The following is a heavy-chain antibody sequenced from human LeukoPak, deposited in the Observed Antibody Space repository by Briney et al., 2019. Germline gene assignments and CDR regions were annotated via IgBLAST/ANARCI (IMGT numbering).Heavy chain of an antibody. CDR1: GYTFTDYY. J-gene: IGHJ4*02. V-gene: IGHV1-2*02. CDR3: ARANALYCSSTSCLFDY. D-gene: IGHD2-2*01. Sequence: ASVKVSCKASGYTFTDYYIHLVRHGPAQGLEWMALINPNSGGTYYAQNFHDRITLTRDTSISTAYMELSRLRSDDTAIYYCARANALYCSSTSCLFDYWGQGTLVTVSS. CDR2: INPNSGGT.